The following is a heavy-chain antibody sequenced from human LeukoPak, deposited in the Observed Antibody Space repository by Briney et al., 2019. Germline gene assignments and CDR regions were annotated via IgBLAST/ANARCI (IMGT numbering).Heavy chain of an antibody. Sequence: GGSLRLSCAASGFTLSSYVMSWVRQAPGKGLEWVSGISGSGGGTFYADSVKGRFTISRDNSKNTLYLQMNSLRDEDTAVYYCAKDNLLHYFDYWGQGTLVTVSS. D-gene: IGHD1-14*01. CDR1: GFTLSSYV. CDR2: ISGSGGGT. J-gene: IGHJ4*02. V-gene: IGHV3-23*01. CDR3: AKDNLLHYFDY.